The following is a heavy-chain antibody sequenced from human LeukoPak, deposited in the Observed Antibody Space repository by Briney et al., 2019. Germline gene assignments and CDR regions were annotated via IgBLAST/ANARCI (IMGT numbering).Heavy chain of an antibody. CDR3: ARGVAAAGPDYYYYMDV. J-gene: IGHJ6*03. CDR1: GGSFSGYY. D-gene: IGHD6-13*01. Sequence: PSETLSLTCAVYGGSFSGYYWSWIRQPPGKGLEWIGEMYHSGSTNYNPSLKSRVTISVDTSKNQFSLKLSSVTAADTAVYYCARGVAAAGPDYYYYMDVWGKGTTVTVSS. CDR2: MYHSGST. V-gene: IGHV4-34*01.